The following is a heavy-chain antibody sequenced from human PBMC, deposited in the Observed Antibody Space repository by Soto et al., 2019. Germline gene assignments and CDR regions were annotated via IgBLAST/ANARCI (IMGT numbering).Heavy chain of an antibody. CDR2: IYPGDSDT. J-gene: IGHJ4*02. CDR1: GYSFTSYW. V-gene: IGHV5-51*01. CDR3: ARGLYYYDSSGTSAY. Sequence: GESLKISCKGSGYSFTSYWIGWVRQMPGKGLEWMGIIYPGDSDTRYSPSFQGQVTISAEKSISTAYLQWSSLKASDNAMYYCARGLYYYDSSGTSAYRGQGTLVTVSS. D-gene: IGHD3-22*01.